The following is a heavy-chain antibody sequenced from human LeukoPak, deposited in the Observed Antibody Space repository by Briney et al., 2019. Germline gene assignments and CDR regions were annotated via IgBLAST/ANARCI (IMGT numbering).Heavy chain of an antibody. D-gene: IGHD3-10*01. J-gene: IGHJ4*02. CDR3: ASDREYYYGSGSFDY. CDR1: GFTFSSYW. V-gene: IGHV3-7*04. CDR2: INQDGSEK. Sequence: GGSLRLSCAASGFTFSSYWMSWVRQAPGKGLEWVSSINQDGSEKYYVDPVKGRFTISRDNAKNSLYLQMNSLRAEDTAVYYCASDREYYYGSGSFDYWGQGTLVTVSS.